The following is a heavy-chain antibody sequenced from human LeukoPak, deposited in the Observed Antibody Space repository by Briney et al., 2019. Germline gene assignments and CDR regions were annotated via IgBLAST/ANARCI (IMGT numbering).Heavy chain of an antibody. V-gene: IGHV3-9*01. D-gene: IGHD5-18*01. CDR2: ISWNSGSI. CDR3: AKDARGYSYGYEGWFDP. Sequence: GGSLRLSCAASGFTFDDYAMPWVRQAPGKGLEWVSGISWNSGSIGYADSVKGRFTISRDNAKNSLYLQMNSLRAEDTALYYCAKDARGYSYGYEGWFDPWGQGTLVTVSS. CDR1: GFTFDDYA. J-gene: IGHJ5*02.